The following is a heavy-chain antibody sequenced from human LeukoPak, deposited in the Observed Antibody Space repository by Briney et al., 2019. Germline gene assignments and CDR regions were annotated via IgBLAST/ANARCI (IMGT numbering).Heavy chain of an antibody. CDR2: INPSGGST. D-gene: IGHD3-3*01. CDR1: GYTFTSYY. CDR3: ARRNNYDFWSGYYSGSDFDP. Sequence: ASVKVSCKASGYTFTSYYMHWVRQAPGQGLEWMGIINPSGGSTSYAQKFQGRVTMTRDTSTSTVYMELSSLRSEDTAVYYCARRNNYDFWSGYYSGSDFDPWGQGTLVTVSS. V-gene: IGHV1-46*01. J-gene: IGHJ5*02.